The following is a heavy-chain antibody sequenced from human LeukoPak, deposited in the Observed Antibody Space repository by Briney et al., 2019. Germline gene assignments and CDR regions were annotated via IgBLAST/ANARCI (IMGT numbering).Heavy chain of an antibody. CDR3: ARGGATYDFSLYGMDV. J-gene: IGHJ6*02. V-gene: IGHV1-46*01. CDR1: GYTFTSYY. Sequence: ASVKVSCKASGYTFTSYYMHWVRQAPGQGLEWVGIINPSGGSTSYAQKLQGRVTMTRDTSTSTVYMELSSLRSEDTAVYYCARGGATYDFSLYGMDVWGQGTTVTVSS. CDR2: INPSGGST. D-gene: IGHD3-3*01.